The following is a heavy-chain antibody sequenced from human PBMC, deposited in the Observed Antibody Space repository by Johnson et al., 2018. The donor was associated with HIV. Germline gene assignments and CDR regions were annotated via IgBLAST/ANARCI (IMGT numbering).Heavy chain of an antibody. CDR1: GITFDDYT. CDR3: AKVAVATAAGGVALDI. Sequence: QVQLVESGGVVVQPGGSLRLSCAASGITFDDYTTHWVRQAPGKGLEWVAVISYDGSDKYYAASVKGRFTISRDNSKNTLYLQMNSLRAEDTAVYYCAKVAVATAAGGVALDIWGQGTMVTVSS. V-gene: IGHV3-30*04. CDR2: ISYDGSDK. J-gene: IGHJ3*02. D-gene: IGHD6-13*01.